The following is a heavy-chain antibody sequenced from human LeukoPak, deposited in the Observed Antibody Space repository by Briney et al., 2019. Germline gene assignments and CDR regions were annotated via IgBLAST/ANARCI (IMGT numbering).Heavy chain of an antibody. CDR3: ARDYGWGYGPFDY. V-gene: IGHV3-48*01. D-gene: IGHD2-21*01. CDR1: GFTFSSYS. Sequence: QPGGSLRLSCAASGFTFSSYSMNWVRQAPGKGLEWVSYISSSSSTIYCADSVKGRFTISRDNAKNSLYLQMNSLRAEDTAVYYCARDYGWGYGPFDYWGQGTLVTVSS. J-gene: IGHJ4*02. CDR2: ISSSSSTI.